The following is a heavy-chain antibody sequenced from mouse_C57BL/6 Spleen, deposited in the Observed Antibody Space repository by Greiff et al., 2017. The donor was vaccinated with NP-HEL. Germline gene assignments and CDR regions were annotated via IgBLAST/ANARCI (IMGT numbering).Heavy chain of an antibody. Sequence: QVQLQQPGAELVRPGTSVKLSCKASGYTFTSYWMHWVKQRPGQGLEWIGVIDPSDSYTNYNQKFKGKATLTVDTSSSTAYMQLSSLTSEDSAVYYCARRPQTNYVDYWGQGTTLTVSS. CDR2: IDPSDSYT. J-gene: IGHJ2*01. CDR1: GYTFTSYW. V-gene: IGHV1-59*01. CDR3: ARRPQTNYVDY.